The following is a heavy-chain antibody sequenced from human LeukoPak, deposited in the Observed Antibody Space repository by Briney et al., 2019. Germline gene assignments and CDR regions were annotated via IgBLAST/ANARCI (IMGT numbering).Heavy chain of an antibody. V-gene: IGHV3-23*01. CDR1: GITFGSSS. CDR3: AGRTVVPGTLEF. CDR2: ISSSGATT. Sequence: GGSLRLSCAASGITFGSSSMSWVRKAPGKGLEWVAGISSSGATTYYADSLKGRFTISRDNSKNTLYLQMNSLRAEDTAVYYCAGRTVVPGTLEFWGQGILVTVSS. D-gene: IGHD6-19*01. J-gene: IGHJ4*01.